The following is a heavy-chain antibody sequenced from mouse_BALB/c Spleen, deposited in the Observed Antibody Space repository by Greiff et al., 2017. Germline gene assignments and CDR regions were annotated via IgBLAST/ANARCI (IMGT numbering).Heavy chain of an antibody. CDR2: INPSNGRT. Sequence: QVQLQQPGAELVKPGAPVKLSCTASGYTFTSYWMHWVKQRPGQGLEWIGEINPSNGRTNYNEKFKSKATLTVDKSSSTAYMQLSSLTSEDSAVYYCARSGTGAYWGQGTLVTVSA. CDR3: ARSGTGAY. CDR1: GYTFTSYW. D-gene: IGHD4-1*01. V-gene: IGHV1S81*02. J-gene: IGHJ3*01.